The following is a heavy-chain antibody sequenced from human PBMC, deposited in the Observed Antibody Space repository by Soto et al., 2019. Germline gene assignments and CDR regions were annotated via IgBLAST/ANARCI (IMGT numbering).Heavy chain of an antibody. Sequence: VGSLRLSCAASGFTFSGYSVNWVRQAPGKGLEWVSYISSGSKTIYYAESVKGRFTVSRDNARNSQYLQMNSLRDEDTAVYYCAREDILGVRSFDYWGQGTLVTVSS. J-gene: IGHJ4*02. CDR3: AREDILGVRSFDY. CDR2: ISSGSKTI. D-gene: IGHD3-9*01. V-gene: IGHV3-48*02. CDR1: GFTFSGYS.